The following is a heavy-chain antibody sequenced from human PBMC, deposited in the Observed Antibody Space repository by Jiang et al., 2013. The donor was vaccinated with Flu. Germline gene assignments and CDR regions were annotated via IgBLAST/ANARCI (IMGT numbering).Heavy chain of an antibody. D-gene: IGHD6-19*01. CDR1: GFSLSTSGMC. CDR3: ARTTVAGTPFIDS. CDR2: IDWDDDK. Sequence: PTQTLTLTCTFSGFSLSTSGMCVSWFRQPPGKALEWLARIDWDDDKYYGTSLKTRLAISKDTSKNQVVLTMTNLDPVDTATYYCARTTVAGTPFIDSWGQGTLVTVSS. V-gene: IGHV2-70*11. J-gene: IGHJ5*01.